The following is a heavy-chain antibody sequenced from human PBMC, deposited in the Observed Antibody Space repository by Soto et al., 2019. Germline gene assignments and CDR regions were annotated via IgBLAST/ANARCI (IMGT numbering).Heavy chain of an antibody. CDR2: ISGSGGST. J-gene: IGHJ6*02. V-gene: IGHV3-23*01. CDR1: GFTFSSYA. D-gene: IGHD2-2*02. Sequence: PGGSLRLSCAASGFTFSSYAMSWVRQAPGKGLEWVSAISGSGGSTYYADSVKGRFTISRDNSKNTLYLQMNSLRAEDTAVYYCAKAQECSSTSCYTGADYYGMDVWGQGTTVTVSS. CDR3: AKAQECSSTSCYTGADYYGMDV.